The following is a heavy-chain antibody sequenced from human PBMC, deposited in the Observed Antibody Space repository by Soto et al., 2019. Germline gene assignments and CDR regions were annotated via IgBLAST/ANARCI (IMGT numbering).Heavy chain of an antibody. CDR2: ISGRGGNT. Sequence: GGSLRLSCAASGFIFNNFAINWVRQVPGKGLEWVSGISGRGGNTFYADAMKGRFTISRDNSKNTVYLQMTNLRVEDTAIYYCAKHSPSGDYAGSFDSWGQGTLVTVSS. CDR1: GFIFNNFA. D-gene: IGHD4-17*01. CDR3: AKHSPSGDYAGSFDS. V-gene: IGHV3-23*01. J-gene: IGHJ4*02.